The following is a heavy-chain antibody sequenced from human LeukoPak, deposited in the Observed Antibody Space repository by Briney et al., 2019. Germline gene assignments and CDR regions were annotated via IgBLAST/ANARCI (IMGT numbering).Heavy chain of an antibody. CDR3: AREISGSEFYYFDY. J-gene: IGHJ4*02. V-gene: IGHV4-4*07. CDR1: GGSISSYY. D-gene: IGHD3-10*01. CDR2: IYTSGST. Sequence: SETLSLTCTVSGGSISSYYWSWIRQPAGKGLEWIGRIYTSGSTNYNPSLKSRGTISVETSKNQFSLQLSSVTAADTAVYYCAREISGSEFYYFDYWGQGTLVTVSS.